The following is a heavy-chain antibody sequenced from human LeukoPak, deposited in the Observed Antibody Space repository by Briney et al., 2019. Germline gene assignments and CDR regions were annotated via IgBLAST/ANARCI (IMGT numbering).Heavy chain of an antibody. CDR3: ARVLYNWHDVV. J-gene: IGHJ4*02. Sequence: SGGSLRLSCAASGFTFSRYAMSWVRQAPGKGLEWVSTLSGTGGSTYYADSVKGRFTISRDNSMNTLYLQVSSLRAEDTAVYYCARVLYNWHDVVWGQGTLVTVSS. CDR1: GFTFSRYA. D-gene: IGHD1-20*01. CDR2: LSGTGGST. V-gene: IGHV3-23*01.